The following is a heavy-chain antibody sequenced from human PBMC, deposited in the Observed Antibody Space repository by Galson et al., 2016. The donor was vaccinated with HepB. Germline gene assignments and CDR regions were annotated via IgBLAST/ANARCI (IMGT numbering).Heavy chain of an antibody. CDR1: GFTFSSYW. V-gene: IGHV3-74*01. D-gene: IGHD6-19*01. Sequence: SLRLSCAASGFTFSSYWMHWVRLGSGKGLVWVSRINRDGSSTSYADSVKGRSTISRDNAKNTLYLQMNSLRAEDTAVYFCARGLAGINDYWGQGTLVTVSS. CDR3: ARGLAGINDY. CDR2: INRDGSST. J-gene: IGHJ4*01.